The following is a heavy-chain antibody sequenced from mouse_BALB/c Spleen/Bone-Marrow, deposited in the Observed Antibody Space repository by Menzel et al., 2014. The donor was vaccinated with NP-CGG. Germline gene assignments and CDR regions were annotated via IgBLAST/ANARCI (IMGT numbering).Heavy chain of an antibody. Sequence: QVQLKESGAELVKPGASVKLSCKASGYTFTSYYLYWVKQRPGQGLEWIGEINPSNGDTNFNEKFKSKASLTVDISSNTTYMQLSSLTSEDSAVYYCTRYDGYFTLFAYWGQGTLVTGSA. J-gene: IGHJ3*01. D-gene: IGHD2-3*01. CDR1: GYTFTSYY. CDR3: TRYDGYFTLFAY. CDR2: INPSNGDT. V-gene: IGHV1-53*01.